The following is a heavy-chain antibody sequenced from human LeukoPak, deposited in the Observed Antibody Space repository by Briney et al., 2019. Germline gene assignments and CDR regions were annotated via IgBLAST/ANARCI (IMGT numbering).Heavy chain of an antibody. CDR2: ISGSGGST. CDR3: AEDGSGSYYIFDY. V-gene: IGHV3-23*01. CDR1: GFTFSSYA. D-gene: IGHD1-26*01. Sequence: GASLRLSCAASGFTFSSYAMSWVRQAPGKGLEWVSAISGSGGSTYYADSVKGRFTISRDNSKNTLYLQMNSLRAEDTAVYYCAEDGSGSYYIFDYWGQGTLVTVSS. J-gene: IGHJ4*02.